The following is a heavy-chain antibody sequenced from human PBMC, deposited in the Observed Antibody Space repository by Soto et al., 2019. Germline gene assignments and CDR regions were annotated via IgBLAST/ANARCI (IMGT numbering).Heavy chain of an antibody. D-gene: IGHD6-13*01. CDR2: IWRDGSNK. CDR1: GFSFSIYG. CDR3: AREAGYQRQLGQQLPDS. V-gene: IGHV3-33*01. Sequence: QVQLEESGGGVVQPGRSLRLSCTASGFSFSIYGMHWVRQAPGRGLEWMAGIWRDGSNKYYADFVKGRFTISRDDSKNTLYLQMSSLGAEDTAVYYCAREAGYQRQLGQQLPDSWGQGTLVTVSS. J-gene: IGHJ1*01.